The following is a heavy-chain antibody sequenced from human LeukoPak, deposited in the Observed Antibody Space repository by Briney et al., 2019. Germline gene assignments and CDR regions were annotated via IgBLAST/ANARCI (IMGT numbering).Heavy chain of an antibody. CDR1: GYSISSGYY. J-gene: IGHJ4*02. Sequence: KPSETLSLTCTVSGYSISSGYYWGWIRQPPGKGLEWIGSIYHSGSTYYNPSLKSRVTISVDTSKNQFSLKLSSVTAADTAVYYCARVWATMHYFDYWGQGTLVTVSS. V-gene: IGHV4-38-2*02. D-gene: IGHD5-24*01. CDR2: IYHSGST. CDR3: ARVWATMHYFDY.